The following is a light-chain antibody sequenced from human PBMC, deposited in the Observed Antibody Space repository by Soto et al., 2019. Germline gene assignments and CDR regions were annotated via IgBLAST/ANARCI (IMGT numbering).Light chain of an antibody. CDR1: QSVSSY. Sequence: EIVLTQSPATLSLSPGERATLSCRASQSVSSYLAWYQQKPGQAPRLLIYDASNRATGIPARFSGSWSGTDFTLTSSSLEPEDFAVYYCQQRSNLPPSYTFGQGTKLEIK. CDR3: QQRSNLPPSYT. V-gene: IGKV3-11*01. J-gene: IGKJ2*01. CDR2: DAS.